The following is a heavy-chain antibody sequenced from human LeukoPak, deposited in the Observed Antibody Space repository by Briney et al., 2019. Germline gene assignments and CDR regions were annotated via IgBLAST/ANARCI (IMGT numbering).Heavy chain of an antibody. CDR3: AKDRSIAVAGTMFDY. V-gene: IGHV3-21*01. CDR2: ISGSSSYI. Sequence: GGSLRLSCAASGFTFSSYSMNWVRQAPGKGLEWVSSISGSSSYIYYADSVKGRITISRDNSKNTLYLQMNSLRAEDTAVYYCAKDRSIAVAGTMFDYWGQGTLVTVSS. CDR1: GFTFSSYS. J-gene: IGHJ4*02. D-gene: IGHD6-19*01.